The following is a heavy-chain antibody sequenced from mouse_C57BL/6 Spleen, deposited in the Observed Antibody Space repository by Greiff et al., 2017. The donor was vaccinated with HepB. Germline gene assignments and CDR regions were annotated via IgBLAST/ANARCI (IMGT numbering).Heavy chain of an antibody. Sequence: QVQLKQPGAELVKPGASVKLSCKASGYTFTSYWMQWVKQRPGQGLEWIGEIDPSDSYTNYNQKFKGKATLTVDTSSSTAYMQLSSLTSEDSAVYYCARWGYDDNWGQGTLVTVSA. V-gene: IGHV1-50*01. CDR2: IDPSDSYT. J-gene: IGHJ3*01. CDR1: GYTFTSYW. CDR3: ARWGYDDN. D-gene: IGHD2-2*01.